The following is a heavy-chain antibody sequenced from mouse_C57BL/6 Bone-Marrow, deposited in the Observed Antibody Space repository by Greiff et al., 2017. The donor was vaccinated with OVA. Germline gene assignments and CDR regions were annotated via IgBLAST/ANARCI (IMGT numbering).Heavy chain of an antibody. Sequence: EVQGVESGGGLVQPGGSLKLSCAASGFTFSDYYMYWVRQTPEKRLEWVAYISNGGGSTYYPDTVKGRFTISRDNAKNTLYLQMSRLKSEDTAMYYCARHDPRIYMDYWGQGTSVTVSS. V-gene: IGHV5-12*01. CDR1: GFTFSDYY. CDR2: ISNGGGST. J-gene: IGHJ4*01. CDR3: ARHDPRIYMDY.